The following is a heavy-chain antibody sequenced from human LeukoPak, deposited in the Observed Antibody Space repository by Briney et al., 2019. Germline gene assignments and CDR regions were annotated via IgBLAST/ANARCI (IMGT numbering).Heavy chain of an antibody. CDR2: ISAYDGNT. Sequence: ASVKLSCTASGYTFTSYGISWVRQAPGQGLEWVGWISAYDGNTNYAQYLQGRVTMTTDTSTSTACMELRSLRAEDTAVYYCARVQQWLVRSYYYYGMDVWGQGTTVTVSS. V-gene: IGHV1-18*01. J-gene: IGHJ6*02. D-gene: IGHD6-19*01. CDR1: GYTFTSYG. CDR3: ARVQQWLVRSYYYYGMDV.